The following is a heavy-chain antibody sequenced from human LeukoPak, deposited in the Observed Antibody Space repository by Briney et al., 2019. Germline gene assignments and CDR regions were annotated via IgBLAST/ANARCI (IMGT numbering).Heavy chain of an antibody. CDR2: IYYSGST. Sequence: SETLSLTCTVSGGSISSYYWGWIRQPPGKGLEWIGSIYYSGSTYYNPSLKSRVTISVDTSKNQFSLKLSSVTAADTAVYYCARHYGGSYYSPFDYWGQGTLVTVSS. D-gene: IGHD1-26*01. J-gene: IGHJ4*02. V-gene: IGHV4-39*01. CDR3: ARHYGGSYYSPFDY. CDR1: GGSISSYY.